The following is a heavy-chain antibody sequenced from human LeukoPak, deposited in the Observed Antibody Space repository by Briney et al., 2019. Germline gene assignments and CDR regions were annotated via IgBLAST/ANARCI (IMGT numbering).Heavy chain of an antibody. CDR1: GFTFSSYA. J-gene: IGHJ6*03. D-gene: IGHD6-13*01. Sequence: GGSLRLSCAASGFTFSSYAMSWVRQAPGKGLEWVSTISNSDNKPYYADSVKGRFTISRDNSKSTLYLQMNSLRAEDTAVYYCARVVGLTGYSSSWYSGYYYYMDVWGKGTTVTVSS. V-gene: IGHV3-23*01. CDR2: ISNSDNKP. CDR3: ARVVGLTGYSSSWYSGYYYYMDV.